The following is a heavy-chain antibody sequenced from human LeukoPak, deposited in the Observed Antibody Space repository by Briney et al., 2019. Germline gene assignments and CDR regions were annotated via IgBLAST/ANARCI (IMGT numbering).Heavy chain of an antibody. D-gene: IGHD4-11*01. CDR1: GGSISSYY. CDR2: IYYSGST. J-gene: IGHJ4*02. Sequence: SETLSLTCTVSGGSISSYYWSWIRQPPGKGLEWIGYIYYSGSTTYNPSLKSRVTISVDTSKNQFSLKLSSVTAADTAVYYCARALWGYAPDDYSSFDYWGQGTLVTVSS. V-gene: IGHV4-59*08. CDR3: ARALWGYAPDDYSSFDY.